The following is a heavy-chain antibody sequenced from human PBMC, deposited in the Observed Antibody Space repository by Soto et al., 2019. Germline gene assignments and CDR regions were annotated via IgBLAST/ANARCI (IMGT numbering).Heavy chain of an antibody. CDR3: ARFSSSWDYYYYYGMDV. J-gene: IGHJ6*02. CDR1: GYTFTSYA. V-gene: IGHV1-3*01. D-gene: IGHD6-6*01. CDR2: INAGNGNT. Sequence: QVQLVQSGAEVKKPGASVKVSCKASGYTFTSYAMHWVRQAPGQRLEWMGWINAGNGNTKYSQKFQGRVTITRDTSASTAYMELSSLRSEDTAVYYCARFSSSWDYYYYYGMDVWGQGTTVTVSS.